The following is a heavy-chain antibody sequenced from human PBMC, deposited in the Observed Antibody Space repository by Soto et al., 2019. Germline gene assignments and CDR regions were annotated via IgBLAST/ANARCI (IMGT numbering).Heavy chain of an antibody. CDR1: GFSFSRYG. CDR3: AKETIQVGGPNYFDY. Sequence: ESGGGVVQPGRSLRLLCEASGFSFSRYGMHWVRQAPGMGLEWVAVISWDGLAQYYADSVKGRFTISRDNSQSTLYLQMNSLRTEETAIYYCAKETIQVGGPNYFDYCGQGALVTDSS. J-gene: IGHJ4*02. D-gene: IGHD1-1*01. CDR2: ISWDGLAQ. V-gene: IGHV3-30*18.